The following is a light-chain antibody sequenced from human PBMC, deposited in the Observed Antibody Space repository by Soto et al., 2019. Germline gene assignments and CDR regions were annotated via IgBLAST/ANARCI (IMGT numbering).Light chain of an antibody. CDR1: QGITND. CDR2: AAS. V-gene: IGKV1-17*01. J-gene: IGKJ1*01. Sequence: DIQMTQSPSFLSASVGDRVTITCRASQGITNDLGWYQQEPGKAPNRLIYAASRLQSGVPSRFSGSRSGTEFTLTISSLQPEDSATYYCLQHNNFPWTFGQGTKVEI. CDR3: LQHNNFPWT.